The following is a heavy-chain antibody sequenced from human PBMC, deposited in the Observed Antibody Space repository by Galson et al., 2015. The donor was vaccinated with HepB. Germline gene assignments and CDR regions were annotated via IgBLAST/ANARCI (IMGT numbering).Heavy chain of an antibody. CDR3: AKARGNSGWYGSLDY. CDR1: GFIFGSFA. Sequence: SLRLSCAASGFIFGSFAIYWVRQAPGKGLEWVAFISYDGNNKYYADSVRGRFTISRDNSKNTVYLQMNSLRAEDTAVYYCAKARGNSGWYGSLDYWGQGTVVTVSP. D-gene: IGHD6-19*01. CDR2: ISYDGNNK. V-gene: IGHV3-30-3*01. J-gene: IGHJ4*02.